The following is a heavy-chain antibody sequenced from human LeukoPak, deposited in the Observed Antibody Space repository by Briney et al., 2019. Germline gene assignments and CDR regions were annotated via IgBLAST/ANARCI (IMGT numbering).Heavy chain of an antibody. CDR3: ARGGKDGYNYFYFDY. Sequence: GESLKISCKGSGYSFTSYWIGWVRQMPGKGLEWMGIIYPGDSDTRYSPSFQGQVTISADKSISTAYLQWSSLKASDTAMYYCARGGKDGYNYFYFDYWGQGTLVTVSS. J-gene: IGHJ4*02. CDR1: GYSFTSYW. CDR2: IYPGDSDT. D-gene: IGHD5-24*01. V-gene: IGHV5-51*01.